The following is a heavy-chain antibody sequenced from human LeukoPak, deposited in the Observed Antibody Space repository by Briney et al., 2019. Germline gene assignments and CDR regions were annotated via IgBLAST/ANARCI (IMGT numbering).Heavy chain of an antibody. Sequence: PGRSLRLSCAASEFTFSSYGMHWVRQAPGKGLEWVAVISYDGSNKYYADSVKGRFTISRDNSKNTLYLQMNSLRAEDTAVYYCAKGVAIAPRRGPPQHWGQGTLVTVSS. CDR3: AKGVAIAPRRGPPQH. CDR1: EFTFSSYG. J-gene: IGHJ1*01. CDR2: ISYDGSNK. D-gene: IGHD6-6*01. V-gene: IGHV3-30*18.